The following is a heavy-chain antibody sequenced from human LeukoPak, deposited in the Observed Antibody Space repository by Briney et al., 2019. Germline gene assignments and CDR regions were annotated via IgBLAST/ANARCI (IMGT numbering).Heavy chain of an antibody. CDR3: ARGPGRVAVPATGSFDL. V-gene: IGHV3-7*03. CDR1: GFTFPSYW. D-gene: IGHD3-9*01. Sequence: PGGSLRLSCVASGFTFPSYWMSWVRQAPGKGLEWVANIKHDGRERYYVDSVKGRFTISRDDAKKSVYLQMTSLRAEDTALYYCARGPGRVAVPATGSFDLWGQGTMVTVS. CDR2: IKHDGRER. J-gene: IGHJ3*01.